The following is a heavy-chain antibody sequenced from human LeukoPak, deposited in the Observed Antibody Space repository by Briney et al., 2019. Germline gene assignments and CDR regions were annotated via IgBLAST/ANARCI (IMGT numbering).Heavy chain of an antibody. CDR3: ARGLYSSSSHNWFDP. CDR2: INPNSGGT. Sequence: ASVKVSYKASGYTFTGYYMHWVRQAPGQGLEWMGWINPNSGGTNYAQKFQGRVTMTRDTSISTAYMELSRLRSDDTAVYYCARGLYSSSSHNWFDPWGQGTLVTVSS. V-gene: IGHV1-2*02. CDR1: GYTFTGYY. D-gene: IGHD6-6*01. J-gene: IGHJ5*02.